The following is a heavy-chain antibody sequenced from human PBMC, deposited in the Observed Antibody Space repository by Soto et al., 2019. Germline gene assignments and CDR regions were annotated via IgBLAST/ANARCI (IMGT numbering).Heavy chain of an antibody. D-gene: IGHD1-26*01. Sequence: GGSLRLSCAASGFTFSSYAMHWVRQAPGKGLEWVALISYDGYSKWYADAVKGRFTISRDNSNNTLFLEMNSLRPDDTAVYFCAAIREVDVWGQGTTVTVSS. V-gene: IGHV3-30*03. CDR3: AAIREVDV. J-gene: IGHJ6*02. CDR1: GFTFSSYA. CDR2: ISYDGYSK.